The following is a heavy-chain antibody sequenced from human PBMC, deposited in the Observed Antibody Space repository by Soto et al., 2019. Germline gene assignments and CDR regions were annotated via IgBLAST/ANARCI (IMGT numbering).Heavy chain of an antibody. CDR3: AKGATIYYYYYMDV. D-gene: IGHD5-12*01. V-gene: IGHV3-9*01. J-gene: IGHJ6*03. CDR2: ISWNSGSI. Sequence: SLRLCYGAAGVTVDDYAMPWVRQATGKGLEWVSGISWNSGSIGYADSVKGRFTISRDNAKNSLYLQMNSLRAEDTALYYCAKGATIYYYYYMDVWGKGTTVTVSS. CDR1: GVTVDDYA.